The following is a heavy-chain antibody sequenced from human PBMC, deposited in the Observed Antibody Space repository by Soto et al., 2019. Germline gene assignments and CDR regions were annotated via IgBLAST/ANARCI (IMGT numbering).Heavy chain of an antibody. V-gene: IGHV1-3*05. Sequence: QVQLVQSGAEEKKPGASVKVYCEASGYTFTGYAIHWVRQAPGQRLEWMGWINAGNGNTKYSQKFQGRVTITRDTSASTAYMELSSLRSEDTAVYYCARSAISPFGGLIGPFDYWGQGNLVIVSS. J-gene: IGHJ4*02. CDR3: ARSAISPFGGLIGPFDY. D-gene: IGHD3-16*02. CDR1: GYTFTGYA. CDR2: INAGNGNT.